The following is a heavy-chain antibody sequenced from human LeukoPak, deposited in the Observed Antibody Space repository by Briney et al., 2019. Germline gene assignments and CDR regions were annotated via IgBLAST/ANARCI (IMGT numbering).Heavy chain of an antibody. D-gene: IGHD4-23*01. CDR2: INPNSGGT. Sequence: ASVKVSCNASGYTFTGYYMHWVRQAPGQGLEWMGWINPNSGGTNYAQKFQGWVTMTRDTSISTAYMELSRLRSDDTAVYYCARDNAYGGNSVGFDPWGQGTLVTVSS. CDR1: GYTFTGYY. J-gene: IGHJ5*02. V-gene: IGHV1-2*04. CDR3: ARDNAYGGNSVGFDP.